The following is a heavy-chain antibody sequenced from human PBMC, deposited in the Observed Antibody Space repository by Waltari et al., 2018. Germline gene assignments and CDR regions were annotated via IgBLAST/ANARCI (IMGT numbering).Heavy chain of an antibody. CDR3: ASQVVVPNPGWFDP. J-gene: IGHJ5*02. V-gene: IGHV4-59*01. D-gene: IGHD3-22*01. CDR1: GGSISSYY. Sequence: QVQLQESGPGLVKPSETLSLTCTVSGGSISSYYWSWIRQPPGKGLEWIGYIYYSGSTNYNPSLKSRVTISVDTSKNQFSLKLSSVTAADTAVYYCASQVVVPNPGWFDPWGQGTLVTVSS. CDR2: IYYSGST.